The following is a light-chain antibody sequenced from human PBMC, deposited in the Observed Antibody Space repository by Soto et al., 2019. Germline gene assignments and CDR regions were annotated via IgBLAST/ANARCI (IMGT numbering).Light chain of an antibody. CDR2: KSS. CDR3: QQYSSYWT. Sequence: ILMSQSPSSLSASVGDTVTITCRASQDVDKWLAWYQQKPGKAPKLLIYKSSTLIGGVPSRFSAVGSGTEYSLSISGLQPEDVATYYCQQYSSYWTFGQVTTVEIK. V-gene: IGKV1-5*03. CDR1: QDVDKW. J-gene: IGKJ1*01.